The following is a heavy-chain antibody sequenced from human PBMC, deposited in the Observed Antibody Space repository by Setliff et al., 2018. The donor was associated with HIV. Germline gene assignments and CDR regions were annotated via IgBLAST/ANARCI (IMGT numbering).Heavy chain of an antibody. CDR1: GGSISAYF. D-gene: IGHD7-27*01. CDR3: ARDLPDLTGRSLDP. Sequence: PSETLSLTCTVSGGSISAYFWTWIRQPAGKGLEWIGRIYSGGSTNYNPSLNSRVTMSVDTSKKQFSLKLNSVTAADTAVYYCARDLPDLTGRSLDPWGQGTLVTVSS. J-gene: IGHJ5*02. CDR2: IYSGGST. V-gene: IGHV4-4*07.